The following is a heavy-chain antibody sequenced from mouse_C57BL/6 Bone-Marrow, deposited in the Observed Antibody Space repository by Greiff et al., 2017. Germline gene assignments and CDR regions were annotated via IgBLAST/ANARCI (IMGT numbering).Heavy chain of an antibody. CDR1: GFSLTSYG. D-gene: IGHD1-1*01. CDR2: ILRGGST. V-gene: IGHV2-5*01. CDR3: AKKPYYYYGSSP. Sequence: QVQLQQSVPGLVQPSQSLSITCTVSGFSLTSYGVHWVRQSPGKGLEWLGVILRGGSTDYNAAFMSRLSITKDNSKSQVFFKMNSLQADDTAIYYCAKKPYYYYGSSPGGQGTTLTVSS. J-gene: IGHJ2*01.